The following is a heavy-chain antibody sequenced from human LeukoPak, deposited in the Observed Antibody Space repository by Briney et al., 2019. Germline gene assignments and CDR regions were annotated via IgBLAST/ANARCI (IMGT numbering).Heavy chain of an antibody. CDR2: INPNSGGT. D-gene: IGHD3-22*01. CDR1: GHTFTDYY. CDR3: ARDGADYYDSSGYCV. Sequence: GASVKVSCKASGHTFTDYYMHWGRQAPEQGFEWMGWINPNSGGTNYAQKFQGRVTMTRDTSISTAYMEQSRLRSDDTAVDYCARDGADYYDSSGYCVWGRGTLVTVSS. V-gene: IGHV1-2*02. J-gene: IGHJ4*02.